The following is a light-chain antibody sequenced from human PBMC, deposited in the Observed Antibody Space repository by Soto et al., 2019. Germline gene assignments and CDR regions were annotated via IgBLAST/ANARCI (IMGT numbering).Light chain of an antibody. Sequence: QSVVTQPPSASGTPGQRVTISCSGSSSNIGSNTVNWYQQVPGTAPKLLIYANNKRPSGVSDRFSGSKSGASASLAISDLQSEAEADYYCASWDDRLSGWVFGGGTNLTVL. CDR1: SSNIGSNT. J-gene: IGLJ3*02. CDR3: ASWDDRLSGWV. CDR2: ANN. V-gene: IGLV1-44*01.